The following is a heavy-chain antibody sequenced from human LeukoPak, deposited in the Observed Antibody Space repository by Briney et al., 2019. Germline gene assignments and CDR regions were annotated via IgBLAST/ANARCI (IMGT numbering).Heavy chain of an antibody. CDR3: ARRGVRGVSQYYYMDV. Sequence: SETLSLTCAVYGGSFSGYYWSWIRQPPGKGLEWIGEINHSGSTNYNPSLKSRVTISVDTSKNQFSLKLSSVTAADTAVYYCARRGVRGVSQYYYMDVWGKGTTVTISS. V-gene: IGHV4-34*01. J-gene: IGHJ6*03. D-gene: IGHD3-10*01. CDR1: GGSFSGYY. CDR2: INHSGST.